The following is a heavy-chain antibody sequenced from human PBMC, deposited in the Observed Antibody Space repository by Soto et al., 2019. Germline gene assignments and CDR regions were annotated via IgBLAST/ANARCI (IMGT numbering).Heavy chain of an antibody. CDR2: IIPILGIA. D-gene: IGHD3-10*01. CDR3: ARGLQGFGEVSCDGFDP. CDR1: GGTFSSYT. Sequence: QVQLVQSGAEVKKPGSSVKVSCKASGGTFSSYTISWVRQAPGQGLEWMGRIIPILGIANYAQKFQGRVTITEDKSTSTADMELSSLRSEDTSVYYCARGLQGFGEVSCDGFDPWGQGTLVTVSS. J-gene: IGHJ5*02. V-gene: IGHV1-69*02.